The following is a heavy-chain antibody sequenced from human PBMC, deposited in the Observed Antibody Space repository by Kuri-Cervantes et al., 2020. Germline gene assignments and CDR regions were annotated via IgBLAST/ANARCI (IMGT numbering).Heavy chain of an antibody. CDR1: GGSISSSSYY. Sequence: SETLSLTCTVSGGSISSSSYYWGWIRQPPGKGLEWIGSIYYSGSTYYNPSLKSRVTISVDTSKNQFPLKLSSVTAADTAVYYCAREPYQRGSKQQLLRTKWYFDLWGRGTLVTVSS. D-gene: IGHD6-13*01. J-gene: IGHJ2*01. CDR3: AREPYQRGSKQQLLRTKWYFDL. V-gene: IGHV4-39*06. CDR2: IYYSGST.